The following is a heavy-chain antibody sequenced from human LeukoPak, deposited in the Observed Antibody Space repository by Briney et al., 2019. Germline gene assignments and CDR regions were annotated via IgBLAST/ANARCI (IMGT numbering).Heavy chain of an antibody. J-gene: IGHJ4*02. CDR3: ARAHYSSGWRSFDY. CDR2: MNPNSGNT. D-gene: IGHD6-19*01. Sequence: ASVKVSCKASGYTFTSYDINWVRQATGQRLEWMGWMNPNSGNTGYAQKFQGRVTMTRNTSISTAYMELSSLRSEDTAVYYCARAHYSSGWRSFDYWGQGTLVTVSS. V-gene: IGHV1-8*01. CDR1: GYTFTSYD.